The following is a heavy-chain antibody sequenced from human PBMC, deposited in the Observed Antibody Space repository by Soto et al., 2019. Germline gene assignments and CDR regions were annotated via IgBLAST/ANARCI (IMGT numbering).Heavy chain of an antibody. CDR2: IGTAGDT. Sequence: EVQLVESGGGLVQLGGSRRLSCAASGFTFSGFDMHWVRQPTGKGLEWVSTIGTAGDTYYAVSVKGRFTISRDNAKNSLSLQMNSLRAGDTAVYFCARGQEVGAHFFDSWGQGTQVTVSS. J-gene: IGHJ4*02. V-gene: IGHV3-13*01. D-gene: IGHD2-15*01. CDR1: GFTFSGFD. CDR3: ARGQEVGAHFFDS.